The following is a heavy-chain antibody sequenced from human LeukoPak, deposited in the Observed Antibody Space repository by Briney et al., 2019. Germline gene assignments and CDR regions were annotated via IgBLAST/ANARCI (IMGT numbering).Heavy chain of an antibody. CDR3: ARENGEVVVVPAAKRWFDP. CDR1: GGTFSSYA. J-gene: IGHJ5*02. CDR2: IIPIFGTA. D-gene: IGHD2-2*01. V-gene: IGHV1-69*13. Sequence: GASVKVSCKASGGTFSSYAISWVRQAPGQGLEWMGGIIPIFGTANYAQKFQGRVTITADESTSTAYMELSSPRSEDTAVYYCARENGEVVVVPAAKRWFDPWGQGTLVTVSS.